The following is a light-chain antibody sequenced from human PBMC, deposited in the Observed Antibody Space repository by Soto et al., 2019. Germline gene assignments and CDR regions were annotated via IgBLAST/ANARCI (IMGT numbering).Light chain of an antibody. CDR1: SSDVGSYNL. CDR3: CSYAGSSTWV. CDR2: EGS. Sequence: QSALTQPASVSGSPGQSITISCTGTSSDVGSYNLVSWYQQHPGKAPKLMIYEGSKRPSGVSNRFSGSKSANTASLTISGLQAEDEANYYCCSYAGSSTWVFGGGTQLTVL. J-gene: IGLJ3*02. V-gene: IGLV2-23*01.